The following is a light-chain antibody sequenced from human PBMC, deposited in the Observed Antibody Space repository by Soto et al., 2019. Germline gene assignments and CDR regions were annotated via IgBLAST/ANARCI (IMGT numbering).Light chain of an antibody. Sequence: EIVLTQSPGTLSLSPGERATLSCRASQSVSSTYLAWYQQKAGQAPRLLISGASSRATGIPDRFSGSGSGTDVTLTISRLEPEDFAVYYCQQYRNSPWTFGQGTKVEFK. CDR1: QSVSSTY. J-gene: IGKJ1*01. CDR3: QQYRNSPWT. V-gene: IGKV3-20*01. CDR2: GAS.